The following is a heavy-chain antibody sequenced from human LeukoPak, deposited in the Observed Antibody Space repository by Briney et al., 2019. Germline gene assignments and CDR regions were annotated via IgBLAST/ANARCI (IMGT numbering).Heavy chain of an antibody. CDR3: VRASDGTEDY. CDR2: ISYDGSNK. CDR1: GFTFSSYA. Sequence: GRSLRLSCAASGFTFSSYAMHWVRQAPGKGLEWVAVISYDGSNKYYADSVKGRFTISRDNSKNTLYLQMNSLRAEDTAVYYCVRASDGTEDYWGQGTLVTVSS. J-gene: IGHJ4*02. V-gene: IGHV3-30*04. D-gene: IGHD5-18*01.